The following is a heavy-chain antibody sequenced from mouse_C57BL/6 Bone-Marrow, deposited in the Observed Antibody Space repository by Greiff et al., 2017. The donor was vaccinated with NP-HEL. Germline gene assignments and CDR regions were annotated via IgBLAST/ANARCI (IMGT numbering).Heavy chain of an antibody. D-gene: IGHD1-1*01. J-gene: IGHJ3*01. Sequence: QVQLKESGAELVKPGASVKISCKASGYAFSSYWMNWVKQRPGKGLEWIGQIYPGDGDTNYNGKFKGKATLTADKSSSTAYMQLSSLTSEDSAVYFCAGWDGSSSGFAYWGQGTLVTVSA. V-gene: IGHV1-80*01. CDR2: IYPGDGDT. CDR3: AGWDGSSSGFAY. CDR1: GYAFSSYW.